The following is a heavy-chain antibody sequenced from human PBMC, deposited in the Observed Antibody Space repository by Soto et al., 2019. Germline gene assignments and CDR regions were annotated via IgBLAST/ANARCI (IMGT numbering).Heavy chain of an antibody. CDR2: IFSSGST. Sequence: KPSETLSLTCTVSGGSITDYSWVWIRQPAGKGLEWIGRIFSSGSTNYNPSLEGRITMSLDTSKNQSSLKLNSATATGTAVYFCARDQGVVVTADNWFDPWGQGILVTVSS. D-gene: IGHD2-21*02. CDR1: GGSITDYS. V-gene: IGHV4-4*07. J-gene: IGHJ5*02. CDR3: ARDQGVVVTADNWFDP.